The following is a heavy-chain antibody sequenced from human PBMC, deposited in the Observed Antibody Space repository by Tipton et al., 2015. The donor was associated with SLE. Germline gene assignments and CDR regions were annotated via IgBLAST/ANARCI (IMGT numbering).Heavy chain of an antibody. V-gene: IGHV4-34*01. CDR3: ARSRGYSSGYLQAFDI. Sequence: TLSLTCAVYAGSFGGYYWSWIRQPPGKGLEWIGEINHSGSTNYNPSLKSRVTISVDTSKNQFSLHLNSVTAADTAVYYCARSRGYSSGYLQAFDIWGQGTMVTVSS. J-gene: IGHJ3*02. CDR1: AGSFGGYY. CDR2: INHSGST. D-gene: IGHD6-19*01.